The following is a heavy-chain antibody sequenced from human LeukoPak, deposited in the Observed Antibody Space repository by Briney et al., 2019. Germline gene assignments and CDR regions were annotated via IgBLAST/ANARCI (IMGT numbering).Heavy chain of an antibody. Sequence: ASVKVSCKASGYTFTSYAMHWVRQAPGQRLEWMGWINPGNANTKYSQKFQGRITITRDTSASTAYMELSSLRSEDTAVYYCASSGITVTTMDNWWFGDWFDPWGQGTLVTVSS. CDR1: GYTFTSYA. CDR3: ASSGITVTTMDNWWFGDWFDP. J-gene: IGHJ5*02. V-gene: IGHV1-3*01. D-gene: IGHD4-17*01. CDR2: INPGNANT.